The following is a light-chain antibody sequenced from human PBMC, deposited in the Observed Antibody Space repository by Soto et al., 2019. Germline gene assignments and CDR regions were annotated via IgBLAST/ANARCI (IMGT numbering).Light chain of an antibody. CDR2: GAS. CDR1: QSVSNNY. Sequence: LSPGKRATLSCRASQSVSNNYLAWYQQKPGKAPRLLIYGASNRATGIPARLSGSGSGTDFTLTIRRLEPEDFAVYYCQQYGSSGTFGQGTKVDIK. CDR3: QQYGSSGT. J-gene: IGKJ1*01. V-gene: IGKV3-20*01.